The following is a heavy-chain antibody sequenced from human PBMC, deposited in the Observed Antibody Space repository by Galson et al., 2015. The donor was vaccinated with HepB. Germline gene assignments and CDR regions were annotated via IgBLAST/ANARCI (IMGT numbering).Heavy chain of an antibody. CDR1: GFTVSSNY. CDR2: ISYDGSNK. D-gene: IGHD3-22*01. V-gene: IGHV3-30*03. Sequence: SLRLSCAASGFTVSSNYMSWVRQAPGKGLEWVAVISYDGSNKYYADSVKGRFTISRDNSKNTLYLQMNSLRAEDTAVYYCARDGPMIVVVITPTTHDAFDIWGQGTMVTVSS. CDR3: ARDGPMIVVVITPTTHDAFDI. J-gene: IGHJ3*02.